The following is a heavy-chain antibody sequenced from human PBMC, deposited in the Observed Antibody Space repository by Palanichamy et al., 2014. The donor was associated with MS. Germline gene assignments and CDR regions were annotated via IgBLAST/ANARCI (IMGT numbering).Heavy chain of an antibody. CDR1: GYTFTSYD. CDR2: MNPNSGNT. V-gene: IGHV1-8*01. CDR3: ARGAYYDFWSGYPHYYYYGMDV. Sequence: VQLVQSGAEVKKPGASVKVSCKASGYTFTSYDINWVRQATGQGLEWMGWMNPNSGNTGYAQKFQGRATMTRNTSISTAYMELSSLRSEDTAVYYCARGAYYDFWSGYPHYYYYGMDVWSQGTTVTVSS. J-gene: IGHJ6*02. D-gene: IGHD3-3*01.